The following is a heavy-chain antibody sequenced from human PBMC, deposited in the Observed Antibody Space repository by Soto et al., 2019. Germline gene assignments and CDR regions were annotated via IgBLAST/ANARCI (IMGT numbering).Heavy chain of an antibody. J-gene: IGHJ4*02. V-gene: IGHV3-30*18. CDR1: GFTFSSYG. Sequence: GGSLRLSCAASGFTFSSYGMHWVRQAPGKGLEWVAVISYDGSNKYYADSVKGRFTISRDNSKNTLYLQMNSLRAEDTAVYYCAKDRWQLGSSRIDYWGQGTLVTAPQ. CDR2: ISYDGSNK. CDR3: AKDRWQLGSSRIDY. D-gene: IGHD6-13*01.